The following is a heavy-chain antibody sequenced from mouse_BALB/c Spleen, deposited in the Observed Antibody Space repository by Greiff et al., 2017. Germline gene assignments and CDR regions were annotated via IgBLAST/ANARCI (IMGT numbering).Heavy chain of an antibody. J-gene: IGHJ4*01. V-gene: IGHV1-39*01. CDR2: INPYYGST. CDR3: ARGYDYAMDY. CDR1: GYSFTDYI. Sequence: EVQLQQTGPELVKPGASVKISCKASGYSFTDYIMLWVKQSHGKSLEWIGNINPYYGSTSYNLKFKGKATLTVDKSSSTAYMQLNSLTSEDSAVYYCARGYDYAMDYWGQGTSVTVSS. D-gene: IGHD2-2*01.